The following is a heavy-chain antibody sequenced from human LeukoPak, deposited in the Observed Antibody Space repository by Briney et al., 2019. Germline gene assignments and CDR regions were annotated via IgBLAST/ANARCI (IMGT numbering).Heavy chain of an antibody. CDR3: ARRYRIAAAGFDP. J-gene: IGHJ5*02. CDR1: GSSFTSYW. CDR2: IYPGDSDT. Sequence: GASLQISCKGSGSSFTSYWIGWVRQLPGKGLEWMGIIYPGDSDTRYSPSFQGQVTISADKSISTAYLQWSSLKASDTAMYYCARRYRIAAAGFDPWGQGTLVTVSS. D-gene: IGHD6-13*01. V-gene: IGHV5-51*01.